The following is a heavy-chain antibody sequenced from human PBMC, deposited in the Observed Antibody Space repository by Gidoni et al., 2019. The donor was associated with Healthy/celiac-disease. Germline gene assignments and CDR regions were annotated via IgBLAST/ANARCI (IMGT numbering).Heavy chain of an antibody. CDR3: ARGRGCGGDCYSWWFDP. V-gene: IGHV1-3*01. CDR1: GYTFTSYA. Sequence: QVQLVQSGAEVKKPGASVKVSCKASGYTFTSYAMHWVRQAPGQRLEWMGWINAGNGNTKYSQKFQGRVTITRDTSASTAYMELSSLRSEDTAVYYCARGRGCGGDCYSWWFDPWGQGTLVTVSS. CDR2: INAGNGNT. J-gene: IGHJ5*02. D-gene: IGHD2-21*02.